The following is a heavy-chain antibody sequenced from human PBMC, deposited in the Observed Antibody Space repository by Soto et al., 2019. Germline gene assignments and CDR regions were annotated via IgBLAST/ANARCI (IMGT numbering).Heavy chain of an antibody. D-gene: IGHD6-19*01. Sequence: QVQLQESGPGLVEPSETLSLTCTVSGGSVSSESSYWNWVRLPPGKRPEWVGYISYSGTTYYNPSLASRLTLSLDTSQNHFSLNLRSVTAADTAVYYCARGSANFFLFNYCCQGTLVTVSS. V-gene: IGHV4-61*03. CDR1: GGSVSSESSY. J-gene: IGHJ4*02. CDR3: ARGSANFFLFNY. CDR2: ISYSGTT.